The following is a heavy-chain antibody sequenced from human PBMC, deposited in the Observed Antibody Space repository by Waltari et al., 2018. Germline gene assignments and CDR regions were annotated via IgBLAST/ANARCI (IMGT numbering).Heavy chain of an antibody. Sequence: QVQLVQSGAEVKKPGASVTVSCQASGYTLTRYGISWVRQAPGQGLEWMGWISAYNVNTNYAQKLQGRVTMTTDTSTSTAYMELRSLRSDDTAVYYCARPRLAAADEPFDYWGQGTLVTVSS. J-gene: IGHJ4*02. D-gene: IGHD6-13*01. CDR2: ISAYNVNT. CDR1: GYTLTRYG. V-gene: IGHV1-18*01. CDR3: ARPRLAAADEPFDY.